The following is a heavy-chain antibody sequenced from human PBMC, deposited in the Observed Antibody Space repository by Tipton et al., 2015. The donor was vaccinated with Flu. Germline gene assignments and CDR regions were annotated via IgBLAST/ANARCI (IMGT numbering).Heavy chain of an antibody. Sequence: GLVKPSETLSLTCIVSGYSISSRYYWGWIRQPPGKGLEWIGCVYHGGTTYYNPSLKSRVAISLDTFKNQFSLKLTSVTAADTAVYYCARQFETMYGVIVMTRLDTWGQGIKVTVSS. CDR3: ARQFETMYGVIVMTRLDT. J-gene: IGHJ5*02. CDR1: GYSISSRYY. V-gene: IGHV4-38-2*02. D-gene: IGHD2-8*01. CDR2: VYHGGTT.